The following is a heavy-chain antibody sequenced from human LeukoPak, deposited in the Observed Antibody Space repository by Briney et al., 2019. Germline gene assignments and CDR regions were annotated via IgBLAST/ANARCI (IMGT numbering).Heavy chain of an antibody. CDR2: ISSSSSYI. V-gene: IGHV3-21*01. CDR1: GFTFSSYS. Sequence: PGGSLRLSCAASGFTFSSYSMNWVRQAPGKGLEWVSSISSSSSYIYYADSVKGRFTISRDNAKSSLYLQMNSLRAEDTAVYYCARDAGSGAFDIWGQGTMVTVSS. D-gene: IGHD3-10*01. CDR3: ARDAGSGAFDI. J-gene: IGHJ3*02.